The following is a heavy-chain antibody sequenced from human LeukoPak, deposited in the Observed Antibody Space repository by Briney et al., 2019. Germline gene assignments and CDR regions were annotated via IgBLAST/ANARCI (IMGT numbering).Heavy chain of an antibody. D-gene: IGHD3-10*01. J-gene: IGHJ4*02. CDR1: GGSISSSSFH. CDR3: ARRYYGSSSFDY. V-gene: IGHV4-39*01. Sequence: SETLSLTCTVSGGSISSSSFHWGWIRQPPGKGLEWIGSIYYSGSTYYNPSLKSRVTISVDTSKDQFSLKLSSVTAADTAVYYCARRYYGSSSFDYWGQGTLVTVSS. CDR2: IYYSGST.